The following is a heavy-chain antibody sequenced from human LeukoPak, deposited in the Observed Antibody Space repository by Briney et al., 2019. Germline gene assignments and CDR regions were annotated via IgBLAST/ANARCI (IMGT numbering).Heavy chain of an antibody. V-gene: IGHV4-38-2*02. D-gene: IGHD3-22*01. Sequence: SETLSLTCTVSGYSLSSGFFCDWIRQSPGKGLEWIGSFSHRGGSYHNPSLKSRATISVDTSKNQFSLKLLSVTAADTAVYARAQDFSDSSGPNYLDFWGQGILVTVSS. J-gene: IGHJ4*02. CDR3: AQDFSDSSGPNYLDF. CDR1: GYSLSSGFF. CDR2: FSHRGGS.